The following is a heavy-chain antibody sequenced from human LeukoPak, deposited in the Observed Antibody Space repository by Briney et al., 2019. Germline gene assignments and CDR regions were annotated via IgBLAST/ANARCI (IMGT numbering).Heavy chain of an antibody. J-gene: IGHJ4*02. CDR2: ISSSSSTI. V-gene: IGHV3-48*01. Sequence: GSLRLSCAASGFTFSSYSMNWVRQAPGKGLEWVSYISSSSSTIYYADSVKGRFTISRDNSKNTLYLQMNSLRAEDTAVYYCARGTLGCCSSTSCLTFDYWGQGTLVTVSS. CDR1: GFTFSSYS. D-gene: IGHD2-2*01. CDR3: ARGTLGCCSSTSCLTFDY.